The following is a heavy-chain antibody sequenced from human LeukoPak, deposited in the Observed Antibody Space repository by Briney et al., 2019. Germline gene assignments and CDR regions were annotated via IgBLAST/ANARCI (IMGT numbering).Heavy chain of an antibody. J-gene: IGHJ6*02. CDR3: ARGAGAYNYYAMDV. Sequence: PGGSLRLSCAASGFTVSSNDMNWVRQAPGKGLEWVSVIYSGGSTFSVDSVKGRFTISRDNSENTLYLQMNSLRAEDTALYYCARGAGAYNYYAMDVWGQGTTVTVSS. D-gene: IGHD6-19*01. V-gene: IGHV3-66*01. CDR2: IYSGGST. CDR1: GFTVSSND.